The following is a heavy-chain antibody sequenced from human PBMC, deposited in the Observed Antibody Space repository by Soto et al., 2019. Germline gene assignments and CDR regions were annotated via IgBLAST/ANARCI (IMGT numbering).Heavy chain of an antibody. Sequence: GGSLRLSCAASGFTFSNAWMNWVRQAPGKGPEWVGRIKSKTDGGTTDYAAPVKGRFTISRDDSKNTLYLQMNSLKTEDTAVYYCTTRFRIHYDSSGYYFSPYAFDICGQGTMVTVSS. J-gene: IGHJ3*02. CDR3: TTRFRIHYDSSGYYFSPYAFDI. V-gene: IGHV3-15*07. CDR1: GFTFSNAW. CDR2: IKSKTDGGTT. D-gene: IGHD3-22*01.